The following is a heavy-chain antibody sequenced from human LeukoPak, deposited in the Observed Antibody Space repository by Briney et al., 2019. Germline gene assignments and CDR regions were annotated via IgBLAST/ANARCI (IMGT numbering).Heavy chain of an antibody. Sequence: SETLSLTCAVHGGSFSGYYWSWIRQPPGKGREWIGEINHSGSTNYNPSLKSRVTISVDTSKNQFSLKLSSVTAADTAVYYCARGLNRYYYYMDVWGKGTTVTVSS. CDR1: GGSFSGYY. CDR2: INHSGST. J-gene: IGHJ6*03. CDR3: ARGLNRYYYYMDV. V-gene: IGHV4-34*01.